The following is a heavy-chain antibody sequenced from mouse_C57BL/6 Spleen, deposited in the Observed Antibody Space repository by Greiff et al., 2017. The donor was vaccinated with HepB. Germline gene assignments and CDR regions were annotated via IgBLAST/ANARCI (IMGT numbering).Heavy chain of an antibody. D-gene: IGHD4-1*01. V-gene: IGHV1-76*01. Sequence: VQLQQSGAELVRPGASVKLSCKASGYTFTDYYINWVKQRPGQGLEWIARIYPGSGNTYYNEKFKGKATLTAEKSSSTAYMQLSSLTSEDSAVYFCARCGTRYFDVWGTGTTVTVSS. CDR1: GYTFTDYY. CDR2: IYPGSGNT. J-gene: IGHJ1*03. CDR3: ARCGTRYFDV.